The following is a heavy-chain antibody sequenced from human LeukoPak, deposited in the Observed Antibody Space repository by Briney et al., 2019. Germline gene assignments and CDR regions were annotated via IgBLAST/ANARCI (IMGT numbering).Heavy chain of an antibody. CDR1: GFTFSSYS. V-gene: IGHV3-21*01. CDR3: ARDSGGDSSAMAGAFDI. J-gene: IGHJ3*02. CDR2: ISSSSSYI. Sequence: GGSLRLSCAASGFTFSSYSMNWVRQAPGKGLEWVSSISSSSSYIYYADSVKGRFTISRDNAKNSLYLQMNSLRAEDTAVYYCARDSGGDSSAMAGAFDIWGQGTMVTVSS. D-gene: IGHD3-22*01.